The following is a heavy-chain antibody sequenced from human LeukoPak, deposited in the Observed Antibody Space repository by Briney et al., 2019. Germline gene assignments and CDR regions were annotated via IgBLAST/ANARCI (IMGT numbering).Heavy chain of an antibody. Sequence: PSETLSLTCTVSGGSISSSSYYWGWIRQPPGKGLEWIGSIYYSGSTYYNPSLKSRVTISVDTSKNQFSLKLSSVTAADTAVYYCARGDSSGYYYGGTFDYWGQGTLVTVSS. CDR2: IYYSGST. CDR1: GGSISSSSYY. CDR3: ARGDSSGYYYGGTFDY. V-gene: IGHV4-39*07. J-gene: IGHJ4*02. D-gene: IGHD3-22*01.